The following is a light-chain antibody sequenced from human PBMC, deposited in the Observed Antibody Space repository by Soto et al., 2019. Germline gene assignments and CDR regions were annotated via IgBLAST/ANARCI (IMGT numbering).Light chain of an antibody. CDR1: QSVSSYY. J-gene: IGKJ1*01. V-gene: IGKV3-20*01. CDR2: AAS. Sequence: EIVLTQSPGTLSLSPGERATLSCRASQSVSSYYLAWYQQKPGQAPRLLIYAASSMATGIPDRFSGGGSGTDFTLTISRLEPEDFAVYYCQQCGSSPWTFGQGTKVDIK. CDR3: QQCGSSPWT.